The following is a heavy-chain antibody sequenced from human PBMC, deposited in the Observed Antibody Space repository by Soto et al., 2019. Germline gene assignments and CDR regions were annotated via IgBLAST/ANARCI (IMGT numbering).Heavy chain of an antibody. D-gene: IGHD2-15*01. CDR1: GFTFSNFW. Sequence: GGSLRLSCAASGFTFSNFWLNWVRQAPGRGLEWLAIIRPDGSEDLYVDSLKDRFTISRDNAKNSLYLQINSLRAEDTAVYYCAREGWPLLQTGMDVWGRGTTVTVSS. CDR3: AREGWPLLQTGMDV. CDR2: IRPDGSED. V-gene: IGHV3-7*01. J-gene: IGHJ6*02.